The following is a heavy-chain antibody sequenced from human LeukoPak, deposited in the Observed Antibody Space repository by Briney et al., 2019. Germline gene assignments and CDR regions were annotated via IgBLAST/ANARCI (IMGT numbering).Heavy chain of an antibody. CDR3: ATDRGWRTSGYYLYYFEY. CDR1: GFIFTNYF. CDR2: IKHGGSEK. V-gene: IGHV3-7*01. D-gene: IGHD3-3*01. Sequence: GGSLRLSCAASGFIFTNYFMSWVRQAPGKGLEWVASIKHGGSEKYYVDSVRGRFTISRDNTMNSLYLQMSSLRAEDTAVYYCATDRGWRTSGYYLYYFEYWGQGTLVTYSS. J-gene: IGHJ4*02.